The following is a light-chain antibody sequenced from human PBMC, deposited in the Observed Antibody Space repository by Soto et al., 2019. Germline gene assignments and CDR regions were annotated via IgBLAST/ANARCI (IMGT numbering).Light chain of an antibody. CDR2: EVS. CDR3: CSYAPYNSLI. V-gene: IGLV2-23*02. Sequence: QSVLTQPASVSGSPGQSITLSCTGTSSDVGTYNLVSWYRQHPGEAPKLMIYEVSKRPSGVSDRLSGSKSGNTASLTISGLQAEDEADYYCCSYAPYNSLIFGGGTKLTVL. CDR1: SSDVGTYNL. J-gene: IGLJ2*01.